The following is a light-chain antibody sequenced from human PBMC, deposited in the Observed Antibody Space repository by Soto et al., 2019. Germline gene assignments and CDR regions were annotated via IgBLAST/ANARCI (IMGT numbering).Light chain of an antibody. CDR3: QQLNSYPPT. CDR2: AAS. Sequence: DIQLTQSPSFLSASVGDRVTITCRASQRISSYLAWYQQKPGKAPKLLIYAASTLQSGVPSRFSGSGSGTAFALTFSSLQPEDFATYYCQQLNSYPPTFGGGTKVEIK. J-gene: IGKJ4*01. CDR1: QRISSY. V-gene: IGKV1-9*01.